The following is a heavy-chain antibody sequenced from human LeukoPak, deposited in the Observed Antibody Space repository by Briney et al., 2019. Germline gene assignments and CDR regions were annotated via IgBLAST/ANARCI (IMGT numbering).Heavy chain of an antibody. V-gene: IGHV1-18*01. D-gene: IGHD3-16*01. CDR2: ISAYNGNT. Sequence: ASVKVSCKASGYTFTSYGISWVRQAPGQGLEWMGWISAYNGNTNYAQKFQGRVTMTEDTSTDTAYMELSSLRSEDTAVYYCATAGLTRQRYFDLWGRGTLVTVSS. CDR3: ATAGLTRQRYFDL. J-gene: IGHJ2*01. CDR1: GYTFTSYG.